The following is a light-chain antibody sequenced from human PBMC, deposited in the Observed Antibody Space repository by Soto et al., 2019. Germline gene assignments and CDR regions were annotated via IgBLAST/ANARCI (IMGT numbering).Light chain of an antibody. CDR3: QQSSSIT. V-gene: IGKV1-39*01. J-gene: IGKJ4*01. Sequence: DIQMTQSPSSLSASVGNRVTITCRASQPIGSYLNWYRQKPGKAPEVLIYGASNLQDGVPSRFSGSGSGTDFTLTIDSLQPEDVATYYCQQSSSITFGAGTKVEI. CDR2: GAS. CDR1: QPIGSY.